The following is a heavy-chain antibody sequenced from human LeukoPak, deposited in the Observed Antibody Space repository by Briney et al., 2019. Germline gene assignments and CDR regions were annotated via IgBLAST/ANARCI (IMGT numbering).Heavy chain of an antibody. V-gene: IGHV3-30-3*01. Sequence: GGSLRLSCAASGFTFSSYAMHWVRQAPGKGLEWVAVISYDGSNKYYADSVKGRFTISRDNSKNTLYLQMNSLRAEDTAVYYCARDLGQLTGTFDYWGQGTLVTVSS. CDR3: ARDLGQLTGTFDY. CDR2: ISYDGSNK. J-gene: IGHJ4*02. CDR1: GFTFSSYA. D-gene: IGHD7-27*01.